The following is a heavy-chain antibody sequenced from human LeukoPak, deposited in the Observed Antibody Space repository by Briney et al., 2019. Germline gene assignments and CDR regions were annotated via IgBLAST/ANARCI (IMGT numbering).Heavy chain of an antibody. CDR2: ISAYNGNT. V-gene: IGHV1-18*01. CDR1: GYTFTSYG. Sequence: ASVKVSGKASGYTFTSYGISWVRQAPGQGLEWMGWISAYNGNTNYAQKLQGRVTMTTDTSTSTAYMELRSLRSDDTAVYYCARVADYYDSSGYMAGSSWGQGTLVTVSS. J-gene: IGHJ4*02. D-gene: IGHD3-22*01. CDR3: ARVADYYDSSGYMAGSS.